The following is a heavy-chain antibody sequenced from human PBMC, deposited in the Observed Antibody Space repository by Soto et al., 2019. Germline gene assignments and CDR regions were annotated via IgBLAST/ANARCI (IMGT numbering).Heavy chain of an antibody. CDR2: IIPIFGTS. V-gene: IGHV1-69*13. J-gene: IGHJ4*02. D-gene: IGHD2-21*02. CDR3: ARTWLGVVTAEYYFGC. CDR1: GATFSSYA. Sequence: SVEISSQASGATFSSYAISWVRQAPLQGFEWMGGIIPIFGTSNYAQKFQGRVTITADESTSTAYMELSSLRSEDTAVYYCARTWLGVVTAEYYFGCWGQGTLVTVSS.